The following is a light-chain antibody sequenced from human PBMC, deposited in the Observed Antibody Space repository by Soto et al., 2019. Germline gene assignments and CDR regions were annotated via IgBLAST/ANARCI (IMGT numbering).Light chain of an antibody. CDR3: SSYTTSNTRQIV. CDR1: SSDVARYNY. Sequence: QSALTQPASVSGSPGQSITISCTGTSSDVARYNYVSWYQQHPVKAPKLIIYDVANRPSGVSDRFSASKSGNTASLTISGLQPEDEADYYCSSYTTSNTRQIVFGTGTKVTVL. V-gene: IGLV2-14*01. J-gene: IGLJ1*01. CDR2: DVA.